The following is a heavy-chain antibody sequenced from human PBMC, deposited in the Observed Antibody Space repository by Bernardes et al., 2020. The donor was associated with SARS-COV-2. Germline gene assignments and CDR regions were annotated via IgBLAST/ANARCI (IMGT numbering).Heavy chain of an antibody. J-gene: IGHJ4*02. CDR2: IYYSGRT. V-gene: IGHV4-39*01. CDR1: GVSISNANYY. Sequence: SETLSLTRAVSGVSISNANYYWGWIRQPPGKGLEWIGNIYYSGRTNYNPSLKSRATISVNTSKNQFSLRLSSVTAADTAMYYCARLRNYDFWTGLGGEFDYWGQGTLVTVSS. CDR3: ARLRNYDFWTGLGGEFDY. D-gene: IGHD3-3*01.